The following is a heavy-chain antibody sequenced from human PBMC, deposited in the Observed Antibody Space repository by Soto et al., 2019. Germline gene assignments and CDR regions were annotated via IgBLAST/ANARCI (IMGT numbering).Heavy chain of an antibody. J-gene: IGHJ5*02. Sequence: SETLSLTCTVSGGSISSGGYYWSWIRQHPGKGLEWIGYIYYSGSTYYNPSLKSRVTISVDTSKNQFSLKLSSVTAADTAVYYCARTPRGRYGWFDPWGQGTLVTVSS. D-gene: IGHD6-19*01. V-gene: IGHV4-31*03. CDR2: IYYSGST. CDR3: ARTPRGRYGWFDP. CDR1: GGSISSGGYY.